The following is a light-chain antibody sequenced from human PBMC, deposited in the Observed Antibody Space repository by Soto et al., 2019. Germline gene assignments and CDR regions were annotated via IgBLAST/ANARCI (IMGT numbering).Light chain of an antibody. J-gene: IGKJ3*01. CDR2: AAS. CDR1: QSVSGNS. V-gene: IGKV3-20*01. CDR3: RQYATSPQT. Sequence: EIVLTQSPGTLSLSPGERATLSCRASQSVSGNSLAWYQQRPGQAPRLLIYAASKRATDIPDRFSGSGSATDFTLAISRLEPEDFAVYYCRQYATSPQTFGPGTKVDI.